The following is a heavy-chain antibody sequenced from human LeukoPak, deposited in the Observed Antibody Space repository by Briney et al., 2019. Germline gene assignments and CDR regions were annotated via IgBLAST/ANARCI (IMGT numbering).Heavy chain of an antibody. CDR3: ARVGRGCSSIRCYWEDWFDP. Sequence: ASVKVSCKASGYTFTNYGITWIREAPGQGPEWLGWISGYNANAHYAQNVRGRVTLTTDTSTNTAYMELRGLTSDDTAMYYCARVGRGCSSIRCYWEDWFDPWGQGTLVIVSS. J-gene: IGHJ5*02. V-gene: IGHV1-18*01. CDR1: GYTFTNYG. CDR2: ISGYNANA. D-gene: IGHD2-2*01.